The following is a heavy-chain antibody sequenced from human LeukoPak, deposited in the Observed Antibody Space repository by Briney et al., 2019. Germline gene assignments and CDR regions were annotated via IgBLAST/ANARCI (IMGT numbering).Heavy chain of an antibody. J-gene: IGHJ4*02. CDR1: GYALTSYG. D-gene: IGHD3-10*01. CDR2: ISVYNANT. CDR3: STGRDVWFGEYLPGYFDY. V-gene: IGHV1-18*01. Sequence: ASVKVSCKASGYALTSYGIGWVRQAPGQGLEWMGWISVYNANTNFAQKFQGRVTMTTDPSTNTAYMDLRSLRSDDTAVYYCSTGRDVWFGEYLPGYFDYWGQGTLVTVSS.